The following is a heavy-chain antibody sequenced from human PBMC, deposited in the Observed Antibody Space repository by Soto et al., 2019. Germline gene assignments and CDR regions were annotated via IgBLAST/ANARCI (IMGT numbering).Heavy chain of an antibody. V-gene: IGHV1-18*04. Sequence: ASVKVSCKASGYTFTSYGISWVRQAPGQGLEWMGWISAYNGNTNYAQKLQGRVTMTTDTSTSTAYMELRSLRSDDTAVYYCARDYDFWSGYLTFDPWGHGTLVTVSS. J-gene: IGHJ5*02. D-gene: IGHD3-3*01. CDR1: GYTFTSYG. CDR2: ISAYNGNT. CDR3: ARDYDFWSGYLTFDP.